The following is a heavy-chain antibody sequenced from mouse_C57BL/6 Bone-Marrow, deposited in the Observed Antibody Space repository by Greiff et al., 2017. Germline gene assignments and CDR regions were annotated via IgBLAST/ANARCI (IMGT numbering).Heavy chain of an antibody. V-gene: IGHV1-26*01. J-gene: IGHJ1*03. CDR3: ARELYWYFDV. Sequence: VQLQQSGPELVKPGASVKISCKASGYTFTDYYMNWVKQSHGKSLEWIGDINPNNGGTSYNQKFKGKATLTVDKSSSTAYMELRSLTSEDSAVYYCARELYWYFDVWGTGTTVTVSS. D-gene: IGHD4-1*01. CDR2: INPNNGGT. CDR1: GYTFTDYY.